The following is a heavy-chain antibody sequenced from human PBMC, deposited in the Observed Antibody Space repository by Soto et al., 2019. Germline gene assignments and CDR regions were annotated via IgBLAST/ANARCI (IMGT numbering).Heavy chain of an antibody. CDR2: ISSSSSTI. Sequence: GGSLRLSCAASGFTFSSYSMNWVRQAPGKGLEWVSYISSSSSTIYYADSVKGRFTISRDNAKNSLYLQMNSLRAEDTAVYYCARGVRGDNFDYWGQGTLVTVSS. V-gene: IGHV3-48*01. D-gene: IGHD2-21*02. CDR1: GFTFSSYS. J-gene: IGHJ4*02. CDR3: ARGVRGDNFDY.